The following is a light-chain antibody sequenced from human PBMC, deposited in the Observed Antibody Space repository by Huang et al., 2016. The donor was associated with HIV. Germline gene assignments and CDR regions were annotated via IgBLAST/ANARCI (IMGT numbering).Light chain of an antibody. J-gene: IGKJ1*01. Sequence: DIQLTQSPSSLSASEGDRVTITCRASQTISSYLKWYQQKPGKAPKLLIYAASSLQSGVPSRFSGSGSGTDFTLTVSSLQPEDFGTFYCQQSYGAPWTFGQGTKVEIK. CDR1: QTISSY. V-gene: IGKV1-39*01. CDR2: AAS. CDR3: QQSYGAPWT.